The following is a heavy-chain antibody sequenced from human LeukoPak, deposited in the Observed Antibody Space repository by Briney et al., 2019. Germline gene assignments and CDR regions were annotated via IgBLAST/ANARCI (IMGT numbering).Heavy chain of an antibody. D-gene: IGHD3-22*01. J-gene: IGHJ5*02. CDR2: INHSGST. CDR1: GGSFSGYY. CDR3: ARGLVITTVWFDP. V-gene: IGHV4-34*01. Sequence: SETLSLTCAVYGGSFSGYYWSWIRQPPGKGLEWIGEINHSGSTNYNPSLKSRVTISVDTSKNQFSLKLSSATAADTAVYYCARGLVITTVWFDPWGQGTLVTVSS.